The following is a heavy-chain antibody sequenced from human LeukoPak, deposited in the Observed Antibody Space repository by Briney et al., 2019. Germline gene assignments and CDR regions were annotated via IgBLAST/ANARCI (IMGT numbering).Heavy chain of an antibody. CDR2: IYYSGST. Sequence: SETLSLTCTVSGGSISSGGYYWCWIRQHPGKGLEWIGYIYYSGSTYYNPSLKSRVTISVDTSKNQFSLKLSSVTAADTAVYYCARAYGSGSYYYYYYYYMDVWGKGTTVTVSS. CDR3: ARAYGSGSYYYYYYYYMDV. CDR1: GGSISSGGYY. J-gene: IGHJ6*03. D-gene: IGHD3-10*01. V-gene: IGHV4-31*03.